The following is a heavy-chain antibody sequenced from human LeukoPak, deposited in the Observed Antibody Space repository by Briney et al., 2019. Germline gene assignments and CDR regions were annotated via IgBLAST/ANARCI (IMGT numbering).Heavy chain of an antibody. Sequence: GGSLTLFSSASRFTFYDFGLQRVPHAPGKGRVGGFGLIWNSGSIGYADSVKGRVTISRDNAKNSVYLQMNSLRSEDTALYYCAKVRRSGYYYYAFDIWGQGTMVTVSS. V-gene: IGHV3-9*01. CDR3: AKVRRSGYYYYAFDI. D-gene: IGHD3-22*01. J-gene: IGHJ3*02. CDR2: LIWNSGSI. CDR1: RFTFYDFG.